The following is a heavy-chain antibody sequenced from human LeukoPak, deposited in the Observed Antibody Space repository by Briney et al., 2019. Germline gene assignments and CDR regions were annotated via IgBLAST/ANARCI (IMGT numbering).Heavy chain of an antibody. CDR1: GFTFSSSG. Sequence: GRSLRLSCAASGFTFSSSGMHWVRQAPGKGLEWVALTSYDGSNKYYADSVKGRFTISRDNSKNTLYLQMSSLRAEDTAVYYCAKGHIVVVVATKWYYGMDVWGQGTTVTVSS. D-gene: IGHD2-15*01. CDR2: TSYDGSNK. J-gene: IGHJ6*02. V-gene: IGHV3-30*18. CDR3: AKGHIVVVVATKWYYGMDV.